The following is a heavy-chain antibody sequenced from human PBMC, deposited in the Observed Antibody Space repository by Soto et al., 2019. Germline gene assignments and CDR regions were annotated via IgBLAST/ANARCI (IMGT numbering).Heavy chain of an antibody. D-gene: IGHD6-6*01. CDR1: GFSLSTSGVG. V-gene: IGHV2-5*02. Sequence: QITLKESGPTLVKPTQTLTLTCTFSGFSLSTSGVGVGWIRQPPGKALEWLALIYWDDDKRDSPFLKSRLTIAKDTSKNQVVLTMNNMDPVDTATYYCAHSPYSRSSYYFDYWGQGTLVTVSS. CDR2: IYWDDDK. CDR3: AHSPYSRSSYYFDY. J-gene: IGHJ4*02.